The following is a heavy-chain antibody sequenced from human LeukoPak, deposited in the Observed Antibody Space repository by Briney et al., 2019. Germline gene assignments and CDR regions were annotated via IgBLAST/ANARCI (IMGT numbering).Heavy chain of an antibody. J-gene: IGHJ6*02. Sequence: GESLKISCKGSGYSFTSYWIGWVRQMPGKGLEWMGIIYPGGSDTRYSPSFQGQVTSSADKSISTAYLQWSSLKASDTAMYYCARTMVRGAPGFYGMDVWGQGTTVTVSS. V-gene: IGHV5-51*01. D-gene: IGHD3-10*01. CDR1: GYSFTSYW. CDR2: IYPGGSDT. CDR3: ARTMVRGAPGFYGMDV.